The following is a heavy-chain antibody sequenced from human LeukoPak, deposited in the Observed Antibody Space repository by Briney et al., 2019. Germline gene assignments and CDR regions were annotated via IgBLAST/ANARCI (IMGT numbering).Heavy chain of an antibody. D-gene: IGHD2-8*02. Sequence: GGSLRRSCAASVSTLNTYWMTWFRQTAGKGLEWVASLKQDGSDRYYVDSVKGRFTISRDNTENSLYLQMNSLRAEDTAVYYCARETRGLVGSYWGRGTLVTVSP. CDR3: ARETRGLVGSY. CDR1: VSTLNTYW. V-gene: IGHV3-7*05. J-gene: IGHJ4*02. CDR2: LKQDGSDR.